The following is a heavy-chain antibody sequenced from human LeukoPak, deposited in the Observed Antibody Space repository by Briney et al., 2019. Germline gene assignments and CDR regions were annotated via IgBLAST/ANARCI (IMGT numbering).Heavy chain of an antibody. J-gene: IGHJ3*02. D-gene: IGHD1-26*01. CDR1: GYSFTGYY. CDR3: ARAYSGSFNDAFDI. V-gene: IGHV1-2*02. CDR2: IHPKSGGT. Sequence: ASVNVSCKASGYSFTGYYIHWVRQAPGQGLEWMGWIHPKSGGTNYAQTVQGRVTMTRDTSINTAYMDLSRLRSDDTAVYYCARAYSGSFNDAFDIWGQGTMVTVSS.